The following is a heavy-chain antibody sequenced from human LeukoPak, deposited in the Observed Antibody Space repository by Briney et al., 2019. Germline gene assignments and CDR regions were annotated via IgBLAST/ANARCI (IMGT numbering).Heavy chain of an antibody. CDR2: IYYSGST. CDR1: GGSIISSNYY. V-gene: IGHV4-39*01. CDR3: ARGPTAMVRNWFDP. Sequence: SETLSLPCTVSGGSIISSNYYWGWIRQPPGKGLEWIGNIYYSGSTYYNPSLNSRVTISVDTSKNQFALKLNSVTAADTAVYYCARGPTAMVRNWFDPWGQGTLVTVSS. D-gene: IGHD5-18*01. J-gene: IGHJ5*02.